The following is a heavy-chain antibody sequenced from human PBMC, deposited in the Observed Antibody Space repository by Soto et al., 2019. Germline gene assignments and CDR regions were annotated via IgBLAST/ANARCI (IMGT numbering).Heavy chain of an antibody. D-gene: IGHD3-9*01. CDR1: GFTFSSYG. J-gene: IGHJ6*02. V-gene: IGHV3-33*01. CDR2: IWYDGSNK. Sequence: QVQLVESGGGVVQPGRSLRLSCAASGFTFSSYGMHWVRQAPGKGLEWVAVIWYDGSNKYYADSVKGRFTISRDNSKNTLYLQMNSLRAEDTAVYYCARDGDDILTGLYYYYGMDVWGQGTTVTVSS. CDR3: ARDGDDILTGLYYYYGMDV.